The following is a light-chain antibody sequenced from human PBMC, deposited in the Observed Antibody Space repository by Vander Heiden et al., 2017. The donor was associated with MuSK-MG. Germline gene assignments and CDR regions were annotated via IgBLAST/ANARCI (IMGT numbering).Light chain of an antibody. CDR1: QSISSY. J-gene: IGKJ3*01. V-gene: IGKV1-39*01. Sequence: DLQMTQSPSSLSASVGDRVTITCRASQSISSYLNWYQQKPGKAPKLLIYAAASLQSGVPSRCSGSGAGTDFTLTISSRQPEDFATYYCQQNYSTPLFTFGPGTKVDIK. CDR3: QQNYSTPLFT. CDR2: AAA.